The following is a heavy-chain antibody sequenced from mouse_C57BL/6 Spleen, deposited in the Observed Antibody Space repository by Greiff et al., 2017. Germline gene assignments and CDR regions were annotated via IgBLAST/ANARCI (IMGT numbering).Heavy chain of an antibody. CDR2: ISSGSSTI. V-gene: IGHV5-17*01. D-gene: IGHD1-2*01. Sequence: EVKLEESGGGLVKPGGSLKLSCAASGFTFSDYGMHWVRQAPEKGLEWVAYISSGSSTIYYADTVKGRFTISRDNAKNTLFLQMTSLRSEDTAMYYCARPRAYGVFDYWGQGTTLTVSS. J-gene: IGHJ2*01. CDR1: GFTFSDYG. CDR3: ARPRAYGVFDY.